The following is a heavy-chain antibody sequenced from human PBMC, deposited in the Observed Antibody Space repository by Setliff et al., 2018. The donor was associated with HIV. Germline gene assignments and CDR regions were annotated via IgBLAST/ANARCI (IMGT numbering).Heavy chain of an antibody. V-gene: IGHV1-2*02. Sequence: ASVKVSCKASGYIFTGHYMHWVRQAPGQGLEWMGWINPNSDGTNYAPKFQGRVTMTRDTSINTDYMDLSGLRSDDTAIYYCARDGPGAAHFDYWGQGTLVTVSS. CDR2: INPNSDGT. CDR3: ARDGPGAAHFDY. CDR1: GYIFTGHY. D-gene: IGHD3-10*01. J-gene: IGHJ4*02.